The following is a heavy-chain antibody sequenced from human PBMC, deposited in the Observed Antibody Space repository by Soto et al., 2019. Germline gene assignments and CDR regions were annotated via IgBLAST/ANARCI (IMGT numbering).Heavy chain of an antibody. CDR1: GGTFSSYA. Sequence: SVKVSCKASGGTFSSYAISWVRQAPGQGLEWMGGIIPIFGTANYAQKFQGRVTITADESTSTAYMELSSLRSEDTAVYYCARALYYYDSSGYYDYYGMDVWGQGTTVTVS. V-gene: IGHV1-69*13. CDR2: IIPIFGTA. D-gene: IGHD3-22*01. CDR3: ARALYYYDSSGYYDYYGMDV. J-gene: IGHJ6*02.